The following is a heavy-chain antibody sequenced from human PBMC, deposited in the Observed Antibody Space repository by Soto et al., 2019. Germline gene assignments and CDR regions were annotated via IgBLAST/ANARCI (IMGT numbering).Heavy chain of an antibody. CDR1: GFXXTTSGVG. J-gene: IGHJ4*02. D-gene: IGHD3-3*01. CDR2: IYWDDDK. CDR3: AHRVLRTVFGLVTTTAIYFDF. Sequence: QITLNESGPTQVKPRQTLTLTCTFSGFXXTTSGVGLAWIRQSPGKAPEWLALIYWDDDKRYSPSLKSRLTITKDTSKNQVVLTMADLDPADTATYYCAHRVLRTVFGLVTTTAIYFDFWGQGTPVAVSS. V-gene: IGHV2-5*02.